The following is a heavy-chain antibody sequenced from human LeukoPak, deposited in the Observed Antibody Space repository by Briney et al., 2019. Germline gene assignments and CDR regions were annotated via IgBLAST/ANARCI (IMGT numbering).Heavy chain of an antibody. V-gene: IGHV3-66*01. CDR2: IYSGGST. CDR3: ARGAMDV. J-gene: IGHJ6*03. Sequence: GGSLRLSCAASGFTVSSNYMSWVRQAPGKGLEWVSVIYSGGSTYYADSVKGRFTISRDNAKKSLYLQMNSLRVEDTAVYYCARGAMDVWGKGTTVTVSS. D-gene: IGHD4/OR15-4a*01. CDR1: GFTVSSNY.